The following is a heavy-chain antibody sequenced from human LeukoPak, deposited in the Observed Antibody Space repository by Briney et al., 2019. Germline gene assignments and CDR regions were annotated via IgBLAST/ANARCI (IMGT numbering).Heavy chain of an antibody. D-gene: IGHD3-16*01. V-gene: IGHV4-61*01. CDR3: ARGLGWGDWFDP. J-gene: IGHJ5*02. Sequence: PSETLSLTCSVSGASVSDGSYYWSWIRQPPGKGLEWIGYLYYSGNTNYSPSLSGRVSTSIDTSKNQFSLKLSSVTAADTAVYYCARGLGWGDWFDPWGQGTLVTVSS. CDR2: LYYSGNT. CDR1: GASVSDGSYY.